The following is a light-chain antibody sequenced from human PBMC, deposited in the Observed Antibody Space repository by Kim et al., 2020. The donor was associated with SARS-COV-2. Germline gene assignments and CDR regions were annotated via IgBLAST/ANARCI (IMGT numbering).Light chain of an antibody. Sequence: SYELTQPPSVSVSPGQTASITCSGDNLGNKYVCWYQKPGQSPVLVIYQNTKRPSGIPERFSGSNSGNTATLTISGTQAMDESDFYCQAWDGTTVVFGGGTQLTDL. J-gene: IGLJ2*01. CDR3: QAWDGTTVV. CDR2: QNT. V-gene: IGLV3-1*01. CDR1: NLGNKY.